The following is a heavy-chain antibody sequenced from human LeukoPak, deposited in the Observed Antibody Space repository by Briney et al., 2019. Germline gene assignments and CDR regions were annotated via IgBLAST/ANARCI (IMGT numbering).Heavy chain of an antibody. D-gene: IGHD2-21*02. CDR2: INPNSGGT. V-gene: IGHV1-2*02. J-gene: IGHJ5*02. Sequence: ASVKVSCKASGYTFTAYYMHWVRQAPGQGLEWMGWINPNSGGTNYAQKFQGRVTMTRDTSISTAYMELSRLRSDDTAVYYCARGRGDFVFSSWFDPWGQGTLVTVSS. CDR1: GYTFTAYY. CDR3: ARGRGDFVFSSWFDP.